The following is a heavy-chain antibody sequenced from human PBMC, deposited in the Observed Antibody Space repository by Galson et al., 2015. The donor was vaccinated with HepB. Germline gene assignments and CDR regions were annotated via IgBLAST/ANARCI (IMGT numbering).Heavy chain of an antibody. CDR3: ARARYCSGGSCYSGEIDAFDI. CDR2: TYYRSKWYN. V-gene: IGHV6-1*01. J-gene: IGHJ3*02. Sequence: CAISGDSVSSNSAAWNWIRQSPSRGLEWLGRTYYRSKWYNDYAVSVKSRITINPDTSKNQFSLQLNSVTPEDTAVYYCARARYCSGGSCYSGEIDAFDIWGQGTMVTVSS. D-gene: IGHD2-15*01. CDR1: GDSVSSNSAA.